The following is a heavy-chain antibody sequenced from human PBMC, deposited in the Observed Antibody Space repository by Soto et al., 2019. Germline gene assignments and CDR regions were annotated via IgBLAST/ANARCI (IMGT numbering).Heavy chain of an antibody. CDR3: AKDYYDSSGYYYEFPDY. J-gene: IGHJ4*02. Sequence: GGSLRLSCAASGFTFSSYGMSWVRQAPGKGLEWVSAISSGGGTDYAESVKGRFTISRDSSKNTLYLQMNSLGAEDTAVYYCAKDYYDSSGYYYEFPDYWGQGTLVTVSS. CDR1: GFTFSSYG. D-gene: IGHD3-22*01. CDR2: ISSGGGT. V-gene: IGHV3-23*01.